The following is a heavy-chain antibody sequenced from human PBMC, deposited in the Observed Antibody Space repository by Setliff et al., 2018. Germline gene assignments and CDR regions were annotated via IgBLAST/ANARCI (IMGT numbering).Heavy chain of an antibody. CDR2: ISSSSSTI. CDR3: AKESGFWSGLSLDF. D-gene: IGHD3-3*01. J-gene: IGHJ4*02. CDR1: GFTFSSYG. V-gene: IGHV3-48*04. Sequence: GGSLRLSCAASGFTFSSYGMHWVRQAPGKGLEWVSYISSSSSTIYYADSVKGRFTISRDNAKNSLYLQMNSLRVEDTALYYCAKESGFWSGLSLDFWGQGTLVTVSS.